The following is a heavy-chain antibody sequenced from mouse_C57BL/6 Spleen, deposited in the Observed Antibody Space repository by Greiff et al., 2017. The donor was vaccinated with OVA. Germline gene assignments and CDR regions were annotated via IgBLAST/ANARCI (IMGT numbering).Heavy chain of an antibody. CDR3: VTGVAY. CDR1: GYTFTDYE. V-gene: IGHV1-15*01. D-gene: IGHD4-1*01. CDR2: IDPETGGT. J-gene: IGHJ3*01. Sequence: VKLVESGAELVRPGASVTLSCKASGYTFTDYEMHWVKQTPVHGLEWIGAIDPETGGTAYNQKFKGKAILTADKSSSTSYMELRSLTSEDSAVYYCVTGVAYWGQGTLVTVSA.